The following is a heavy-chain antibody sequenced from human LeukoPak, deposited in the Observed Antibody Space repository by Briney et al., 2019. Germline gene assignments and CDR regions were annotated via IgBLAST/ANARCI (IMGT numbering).Heavy chain of an antibody. CDR1: GFTFSNYG. V-gene: IGHV3-23*01. J-gene: IGHJ4*02. D-gene: IGHD2-21*02. CDR2: IRGSGGGT. Sequence: GGSLRLSCAASGFTFSNYGMSWVRQAPGKGLEWVSVIRGSGGGTYYADSVKGRFTISRDNSKSTVYLQMNSLRAEDTAVYYCVKARMPHCGTDCLESWGQGTLVTVSS. CDR3: VKARMPHCGTDCLES.